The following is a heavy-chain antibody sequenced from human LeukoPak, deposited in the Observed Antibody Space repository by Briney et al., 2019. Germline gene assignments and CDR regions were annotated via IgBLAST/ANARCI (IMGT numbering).Heavy chain of an antibody. D-gene: IGHD3-22*01. CDR2: IYTSGNT. Sequence: SETLSLTCTVSGGSFSIYYWSWIRQPAGKGLEWIGRIYTSGNTYYNPSLKSRVTMSVDTSKNQFSLKLSSVTAADTAVYYCARHYYDSSGPYYFDYWGQGTLVTVSS. CDR3: ARHYYDSSGPYYFDY. CDR1: GGSFSIYY. J-gene: IGHJ4*02. V-gene: IGHV4-4*07.